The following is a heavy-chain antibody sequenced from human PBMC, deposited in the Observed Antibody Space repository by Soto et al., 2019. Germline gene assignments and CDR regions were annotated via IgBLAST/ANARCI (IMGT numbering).Heavy chain of an antibody. J-gene: IGHJ5*02. Sequence: XETLSLTCAVYGWSLSGYYWSWIRQPPGKGLEWIGEINHSGSTNYNPSLKSRVTISVDTSKNQFSLKLSSVTAADTAVYYCARVFTVTTHWFDHWGQGTLVTVSS. D-gene: IGHD4-17*01. V-gene: IGHV4-34*01. CDR3: ARVFTVTTHWFDH. CDR2: INHSGST. CDR1: GWSLSGYY.